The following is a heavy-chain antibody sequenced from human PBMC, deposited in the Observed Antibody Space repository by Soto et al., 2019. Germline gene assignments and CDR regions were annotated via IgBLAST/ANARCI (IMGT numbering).Heavy chain of an antibody. D-gene: IGHD1-1*01. CDR1: GYTFTSYA. Sequence: ASVKVSCKASGYTFTSYAMHWVRQAPGQRLEWMGWINAGNGNTKYSQKFQGRVTITRDTSASTAYMELSSLRSEDTAVYYCARVRINYNWFDPWGPGTLVTVSS. CDR3: ARVRINYNWFDP. J-gene: IGHJ5*02. CDR2: INAGNGNT. V-gene: IGHV1-3*01.